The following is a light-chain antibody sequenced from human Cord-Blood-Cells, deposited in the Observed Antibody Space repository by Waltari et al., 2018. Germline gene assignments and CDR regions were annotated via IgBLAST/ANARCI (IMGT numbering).Light chain of an antibody. V-gene: IGKV3-20*01. CDR3: QQSYSTP. J-gene: IGKJ4*01. CDR2: GAS. Sequence: EIVLTQSPGTLSLSPGERATLSCRASQSVSSSYLAWYQQKPGQAPRLLIYGASSRATGIPDRFSGSGSGTDFTLTISRLEPEDFATYYCQQSYSTPFGGGTKVEIK. CDR1: QSVSSSY.